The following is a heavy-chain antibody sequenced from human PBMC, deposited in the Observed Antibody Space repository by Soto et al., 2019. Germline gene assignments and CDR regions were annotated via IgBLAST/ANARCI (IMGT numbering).Heavy chain of an antibody. CDR3: AKAPLRPFYYYYGMDV. Sequence: GSLRLSCAASGFTFSSYGMHWVRQAPGKGLEWVAVISYDGSNKYYADSVKGRFTISRDNSKNTLYLQMNSLRAEDTAVYYCAKAPLRPFYYYYGMDVWGQGTTVTVSS. J-gene: IGHJ6*02. V-gene: IGHV3-30*18. CDR1: GFTFSSYG. CDR2: ISYDGSNK.